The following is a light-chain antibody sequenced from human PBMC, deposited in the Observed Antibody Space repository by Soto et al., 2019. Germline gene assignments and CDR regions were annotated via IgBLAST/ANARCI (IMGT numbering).Light chain of an antibody. J-gene: IGKJ5*01. CDR3: QHSYSLPIT. V-gene: IGKV1-39*01. CDR2: AAS. CDR1: QSINFY. Sequence: IQMTQSPSSLSASVGDRVTITCRASQSINFYLNWYQQRPGKAPKVLIYAASNLQSGVPSRFSGSGSGTEFSLTISSLQPEDFATYYCQHSYSLPITFGQGTRLENK.